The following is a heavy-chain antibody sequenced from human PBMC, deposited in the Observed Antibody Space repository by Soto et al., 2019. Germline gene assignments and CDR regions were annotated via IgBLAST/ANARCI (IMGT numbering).Heavy chain of an antibody. V-gene: IGHV3-30*18. CDR3: AKDRMGAGVRGYFDY. CDR1: GFTFSSYG. J-gene: IGHJ4*02. CDR2: IIYDGSTK. D-gene: IGHD3-10*01. Sequence: QVQLVESGGGVVQPGRSLRLSCAASGFTFSSYGMHWVRQAPGKGLEWVAVIIYDGSTKYYADSVKGRFTISRDNSKRTLYLKMNSLRAEDTAVYYCAKDRMGAGVRGYFDYWGQGTLVTVSS.